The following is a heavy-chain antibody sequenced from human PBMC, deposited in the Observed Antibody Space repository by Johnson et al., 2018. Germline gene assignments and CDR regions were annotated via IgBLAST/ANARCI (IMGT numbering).Heavy chain of an antibody. CDR3: ARAYCSGGSCYVSGI. D-gene: IGHD2-15*01. Sequence: QVQLVQSGGGLVQPGGSLRLSCAASGFTFSSYGMHWVRQAPGKGLEWVAVISYDGSNKYYADSVKGRFTISRDNAKNSLYLQRNSLRDEDTAVYYCARAYCSGGSCYVSGIWGQGTMVTVSS. V-gene: IGHV3-33*05. CDR2: ISYDGSNK. J-gene: IGHJ3*02. CDR1: GFTFSSYG.